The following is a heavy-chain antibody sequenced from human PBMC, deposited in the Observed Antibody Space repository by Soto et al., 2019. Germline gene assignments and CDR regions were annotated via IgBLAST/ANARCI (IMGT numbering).Heavy chain of an antibody. J-gene: IGHJ6*03. Sequence: GGSLRLSCAASGFTFSSYSMNWVRQAPGKGLEWVSYISSSSSTIYYADSVKGRFTISRDNAKNSLYLQMNSLRAEDTAVYYCARDLGEYQLLSYYYYYYMDVWGKGTTVTGSS. CDR3: ARDLGEYQLLSYYYYYYMDV. CDR2: ISSSSSTI. CDR1: GFTFSSYS. D-gene: IGHD2-2*01. V-gene: IGHV3-48*01.